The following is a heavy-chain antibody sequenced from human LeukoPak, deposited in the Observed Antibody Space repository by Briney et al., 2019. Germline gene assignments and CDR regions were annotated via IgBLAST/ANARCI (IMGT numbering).Heavy chain of an antibody. D-gene: IGHD5-18*01. J-gene: IGHJ6*02. CDR2: FDPEDGET. V-gene: IGHV1-24*01. Sequence: GASVKVSCKVSGYTLTELSMHWVRQAPGKGLEWMGGFDPEDGETIYAQKFQGRVTMTEDTSTDTAYMELSSLRSEDTAVYYCAREPPVDTAMDDYYYYGMDVWGQGTTVTVSS. CDR1: GYTLTELS. CDR3: AREPPVDTAMDDYYYYGMDV.